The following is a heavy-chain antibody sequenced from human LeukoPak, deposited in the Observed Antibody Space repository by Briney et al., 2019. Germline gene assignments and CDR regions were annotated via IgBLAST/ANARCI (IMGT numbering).Heavy chain of an antibody. D-gene: IGHD3-22*01. CDR2: ISYDGGNK. CDR3: ETTSGYYESDATTDY. V-gene: IGHV3-30*03. CDR1: GITFGRHG. Sequence: GGSLRLSCAASGITFGRHGMHWVRQAPGKGPGWVALISYDGGNKNYADSVKGRFTISRDNSRSTLYLQMHSLRSEDTAIYYCETTSGYYESDATTDYWGQGTLVSVSS. J-gene: IGHJ4*02.